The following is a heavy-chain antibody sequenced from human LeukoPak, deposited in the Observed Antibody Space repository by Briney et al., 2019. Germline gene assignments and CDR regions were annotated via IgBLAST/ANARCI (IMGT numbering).Heavy chain of an antibody. V-gene: IGHV3-30*02. CDR2: IRYDGSNK. Sequence: PGGSLRLSCAASGFTFSSYGMHWVRQAPGKGLEWVAFIRYDGSNKYYADSVKGRFTISRDNSKNTLYLQMNSLRAEDTAVYYCAKEERLRTYYYGSVPDYWGQGTLVTVSS. CDR1: GFTFSSYG. D-gene: IGHD3-10*01. J-gene: IGHJ4*02. CDR3: AKEERLRTYYYGSVPDY.